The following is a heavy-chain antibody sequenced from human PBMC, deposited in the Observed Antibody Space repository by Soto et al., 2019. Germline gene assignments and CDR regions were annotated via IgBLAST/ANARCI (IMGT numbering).Heavy chain of an antibody. Sequence: QEQLVQSGAEVKEPGAAVKVSCKASGYTFINYYIHWVRQAPGQGLEWMAIINPMGGSTNYAQEFQGRVTLTSDTSTSSVYMELSSLRFEDTALFYCARDLAAGDLWGQGTLVTVCS. V-gene: IGHV1-46*01. J-gene: IGHJ5*02. CDR2: INPMGGST. D-gene: IGHD6-13*01. CDR1: GYTFINYY. CDR3: ARDLAAGDL.